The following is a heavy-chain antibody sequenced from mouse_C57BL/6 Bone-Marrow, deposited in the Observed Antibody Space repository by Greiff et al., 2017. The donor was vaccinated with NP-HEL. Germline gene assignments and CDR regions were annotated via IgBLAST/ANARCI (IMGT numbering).Heavy chain of an antibody. V-gene: IGHV1-59*01. CDR3: ASGYLIYGWYCDV. CDR2: IDPSDSYT. Sequence: QVQLQQPGAELVRPGTSVKLSCKASGYTFTSYWMHWVKQRPGQGLEWIGVIDPSDSYTNYNQKFKGTATLTVDTSSSTAYLQLSSLTSEDSAVYYCASGYLIYGWYCDVWGTGTTVTVSS. D-gene: IGHD1-1*01. CDR1: GYTFTSYW. J-gene: IGHJ1*03.